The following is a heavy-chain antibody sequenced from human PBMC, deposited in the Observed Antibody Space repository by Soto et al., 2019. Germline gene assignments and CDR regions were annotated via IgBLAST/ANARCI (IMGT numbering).Heavy chain of an antibody. CDR3: ARVHSGYDSIGYFDY. J-gene: IGHJ4*02. CDR2: IWYDGSNK. Sequence: GGSLRLSCAASGFTFSSYGMHWVRQAPGKGLEWVAVIWYDGSNKYYADSVKGRFTISRDNSKNTLYLQMNSLRAEDTAVYYCARVHSGYDSIGYFDYWGQGTLVTVSS. V-gene: IGHV3-33*01. D-gene: IGHD5-12*01. CDR1: GFTFSSYG.